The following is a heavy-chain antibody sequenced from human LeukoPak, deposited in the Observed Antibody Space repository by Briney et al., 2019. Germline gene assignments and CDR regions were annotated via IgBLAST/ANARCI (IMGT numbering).Heavy chain of an antibody. CDR3: ARVGKLLWFGELLYPMDV. D-gene: IGHD3-10*01. CDR1: GYTFTSYD. V-gene: IGHV1-8*03. Sequence: ASVKVPCKASGYTFTSYDINWVRQATGQGLEWMGWMNPNSGNTGYAQKFQGRVTITRNTSISTAYMELSSLRSEDTAVYYCARVGKLLWFGELLYPMDVWGKGTTVTVSS. CDR2: MNPNSGNT. J-gene: IGHJ6*03.